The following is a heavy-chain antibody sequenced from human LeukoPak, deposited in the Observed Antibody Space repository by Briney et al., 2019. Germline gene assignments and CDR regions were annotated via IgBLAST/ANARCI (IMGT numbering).Heavy chain of an antibody. CDR2: ITGDGGGT. Sequence: PGGSLRLSCAVSGFTFDDYAMHWVRQVPGNGLEWVSLITGDGGGTYYADSVKGRFTISRDNSKNSLYLRMNSLRTEDTALYYCAKDVAGYSSNFFDYWGLGILVTVSS. D-gene: IGHD6-19*01. CDR3: AKDVAGYSSNFFDY. V-gene: IGHV3-43*02. J-gene: IGHJ4*02. CDR1: GFTFDDYA.